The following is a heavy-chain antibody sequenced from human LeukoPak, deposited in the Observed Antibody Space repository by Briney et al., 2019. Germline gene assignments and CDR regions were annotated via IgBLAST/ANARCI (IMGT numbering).Heavy chain of an antibody. CDR3: ARNGDYSMDY. D-gene: IGHD2-15*01. J-gene: IGHJ4*02. Sequence: KPSETLSLTCAVSGGSISSGWWWSWVRQSPGKGLEWIAEIHHSGTTHYNPSLKGRLSISVDKSKNQFSLKLTSMAAADTSVYYCARNGDYSMDYWGQGTLVTVSS. CDR2: IHHSGTT. CDR1: GGSISSGWW. V-gene: IGHV4-4*02.